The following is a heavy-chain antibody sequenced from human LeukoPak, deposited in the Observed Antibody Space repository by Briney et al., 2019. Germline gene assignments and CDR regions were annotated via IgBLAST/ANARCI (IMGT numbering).Heavy chain of an antibody. CDR1: GFTFSSYW. J-gene: IGHJ4*02. V-gene: IGHV3-7*03. CDR2: IKQDGSEK. CDR3: ASQPIAAAGSRGDY. D-gene: IGHD6-13*01. Sequence: GGFLRLSCAASGFTFSSYWMSWVRQAPGKGLEWVANIKQDGSEKYYVDSVKGRFTISRDNAKNSLYLQMNSLRAEDTAVYYCASQPIAAAGSRGDYWGQGTLVTVSS.